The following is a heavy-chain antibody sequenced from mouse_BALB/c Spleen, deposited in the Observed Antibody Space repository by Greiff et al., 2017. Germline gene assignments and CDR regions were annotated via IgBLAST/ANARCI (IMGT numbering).Heavy chain of an antibody. V-gene: IGHV5-6*02. D-gene: IGHD1-1*01. Sequence: DVKLVESGGDLVKPGGSLKLSCAASGFTFSSYGMSWVRQTPDKRLEWVATISSGGSYTYYPDSVKGRFTISRDNAKNTLYLQMSSLKSEDTAMYYCARQVYYGSVYAMDYWGQGTSVTVSS. CDR1: GFTFSSYG. J-gene: IGHJ4*01. CDR2: ISSGGSYT. CDR3: ARQVYYGSVYAMDY.